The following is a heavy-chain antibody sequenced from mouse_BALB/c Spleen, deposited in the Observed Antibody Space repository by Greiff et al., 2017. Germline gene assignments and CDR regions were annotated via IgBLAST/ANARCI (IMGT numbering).Heavy chain of an antibody. CDR1: GYTFTSYW. V-gene: IGHV1-61*01. Sequence: QVQLQQPGAELVRPGASVKLSCKASGYTFTSYWMNWVKQRPEQGLEWIGRIYPYDSETHYNQKFKDKAILTVDKSSSTAYMQLSSLTSEDSAVYYCATELTMITTSTAMDYWGQGTSVTVSS. CDR3: ATELTMITTSTAMDY. J-gene: IGHJ4*01. D-gene: IGHD2-4*01. CDR2: IYPYDSET.